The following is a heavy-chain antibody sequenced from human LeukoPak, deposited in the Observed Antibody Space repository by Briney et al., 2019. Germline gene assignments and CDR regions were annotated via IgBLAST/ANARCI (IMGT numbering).Heavy chain of an antibody. J-gene: IGHJ2*01. CDR2: IYYSGST. V-gene: IGHV4-59*12. CDR1: GGSISSYY. Sequence: SETLSLTCTVSGGSISSYYWSWIRQPPGKGLEWIGYIYYSGSTNYNPSLKSRVTISVDTSRNHFSLKLSSVTAADTAVYYCARERGHWYFDLWGRGTLVTVSS. CDR3: ARERGHWYFDL. D-gene: IGHD3-16*01.